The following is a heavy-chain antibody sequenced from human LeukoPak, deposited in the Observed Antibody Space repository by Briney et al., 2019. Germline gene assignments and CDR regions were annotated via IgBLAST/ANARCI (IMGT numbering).Heavy chain of an antibody. CDR1: GGTFSSYA. J-gene: IGHJ3*02. Sequence: GSSVKVSCKASGGTFSSYAISWVRQAPGQGLEWMGIINPSGGSTSYAQKFQGRVTMTRDTSTSTVYMELSSLRSEDTAVYYCARVPHPDYGGNPRPDDAFDIWGQGTMVTVSS. D-gene: IGHD4-23*01. CDR2: INPSGGST. CDR3: ARVPHPDYGGNPRPDDAFDI. V-gene: IGHV1-46*01.